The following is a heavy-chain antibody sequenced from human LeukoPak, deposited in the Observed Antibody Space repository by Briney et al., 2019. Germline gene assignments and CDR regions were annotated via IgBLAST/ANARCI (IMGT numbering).Heavy chain of an antibody. J-gene: IGHJ3*02. CDR3: ARRAEWFSWTRLDAFDI. Sequence: SVKVSCKASGGSLKNFAISWVRQAPGQGPEWMGGFNHIYGTTNYAQKFQGRVTITVDDSTNIAYLDLSSLRSDDTALYYCARRAEWFSWTRLDAFDIWGQGAMVTVSS. V-gene: IGHV1-69*13. CDR1: GGSLKNFA. D-gene: IGHD3-3*01. CDR2: FNHIYGTT.